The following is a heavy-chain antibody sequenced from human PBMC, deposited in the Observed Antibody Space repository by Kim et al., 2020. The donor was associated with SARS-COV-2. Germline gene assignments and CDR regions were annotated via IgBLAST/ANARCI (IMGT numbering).Heavy chain of an antibody. CDR1: GFTFDDYA. Sequence: GGSLRLSCAASGFTFDDYAMHWVRQAPGKGLEWVSGISWNSGSIGYADSVKGRFTISRDNAKNSLYLQMNSLRAEDTALYYCSKEVGTGAFDIWGQGTM. D-gene: IGHD3-10*01. CDR3: SKEVGTGAFDI. CDR2: ISWNSGSI. J-gene: IGHJ3*02. V-gene: IGHV3-9*01.